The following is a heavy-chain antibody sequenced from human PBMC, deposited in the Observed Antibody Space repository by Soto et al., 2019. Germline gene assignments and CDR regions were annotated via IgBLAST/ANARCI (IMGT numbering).Heavy chain of an antibody. V-gene: IGHV6-1*01. CDR1: GDSVSSNSAG. Sequence: PSQTISLTCAITGDSVSSNSAGWSWVRQSPSRGLEWLGRTYYRSKWYYEYAVSVRGRITINPDTSKNQYSLQLNSVTPEDTAVYFCARGEQYTGRIFAYWGKGTLATVSS. D-gene: IGHD1-26*01. CDR3: ARGEQYTGRIFAY. J-gene: IGHJ4*01. CDR2: TYYRSKWYY.